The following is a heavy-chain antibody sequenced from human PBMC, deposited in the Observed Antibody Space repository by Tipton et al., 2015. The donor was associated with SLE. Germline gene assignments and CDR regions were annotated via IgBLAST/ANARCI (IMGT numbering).Heavy chain of an antibody. J-gene: IGHJ3*02. V-gene: IGHV4-38-2*01. Sequence: TLSLTCVVSGDSLSSAYFWGWIRQPPGKGLEWIGSISHRGNTYYNPSLKSRVSISGDTSQNQFSLNLNCGTAADTAVYYCAKHDRGRDAFDIWGQGTMVTVSS. CDR1: GDSLSSAYF. CDR3: AKHDRGRDAFDI. D-gene: IGHD3-16*01. CDR2: ISHRGNT.